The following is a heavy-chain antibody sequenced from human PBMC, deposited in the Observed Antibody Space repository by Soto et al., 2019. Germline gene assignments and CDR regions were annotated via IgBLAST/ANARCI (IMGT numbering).Heavy chain of an antibody. CDR1: GFTFTSSA. CDR2: IVVGSGNT. D-gene: IGHD1-26*01. J-gene: IGHJ6*02. Sequence: RASVKVSCKASGFTFTSSAVQWVRQARGQRLEWIGWIVVGSGNTNYAQKFQERVTITRDMSTSTAYMELSSLRSEDTAVYYCAAEGSGSYSKYYYYYYGMDVWGQGTTVTVSS. V-gene: IGHV1-58*01. CDR3: AAEGSGSYSKYYYYYYGMDV.